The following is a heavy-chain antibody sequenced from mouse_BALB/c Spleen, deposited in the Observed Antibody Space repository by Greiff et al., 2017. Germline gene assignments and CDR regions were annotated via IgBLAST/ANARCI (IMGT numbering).Heavy chain of an antibody. D-gene: IGHD1-1*01. CDR3: SREFYGRTPFAY. CDR1: GFNIKDTY. V-gene: IGHV14-3*02. CDR2: IDPANGNT. Sequence: VQLQQSGAELVKPGASVKLSCTASGFNIKDTYMHWVKQRPEQGLEWIGRIDPANGNTKYDPKFQGKATITADTSSNTSYLQLSSLTSEDTAVYYFSREFYGRTPFAYWGQGTLVTVSA. J-gene: IGHJ3*01.